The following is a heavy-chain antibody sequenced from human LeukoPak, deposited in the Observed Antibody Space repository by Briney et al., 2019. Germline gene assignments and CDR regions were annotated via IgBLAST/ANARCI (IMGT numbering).Heavy chain of an antibody. V-gene: IGHV4-30-4*08. CDR2: IHYSGNT. D-gene: IGHD3-10*01. J-gene: IGHJ5*02. CDR3: ARGLDYYGSGSYLNNWFDP. Sequence: SHTLSLTCAVSGGSISSGDYYWSWIRQPPGRGLEWIGYIHYSGNTYYNPSLNSRVTMSVDTSKNQFSLKLSSVTAADTAVYYCARGLDYYGSGSYLNNWFDPWGQGTLVTVSS. CDR1: GGSISSGDYY.